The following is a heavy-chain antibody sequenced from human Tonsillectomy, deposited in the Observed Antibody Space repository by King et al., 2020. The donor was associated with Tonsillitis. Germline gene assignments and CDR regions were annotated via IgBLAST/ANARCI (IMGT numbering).Heavy chain of an antibody. CDR1: GFTFDDYA. D-gene: IGHD6-19*01. Sequence: VQLVESGGGLVQPGRSLRLSCAASGFTFDDYAMHWVRQAPGKGLEWVSGISWNSGSIGYADSVKGRFTISRDNAKNSLYLQMNSLRAEDTALYYCAKLPHQLCRRAVASQPIRAFDTWGQGTMVTVSS. CDR3: AKLPHQLCRRAVASQPIRAFDT. V-gene: IGHV3-9*01. J-gene: IGHJ3*02. CDR2: ISWNSGSI.